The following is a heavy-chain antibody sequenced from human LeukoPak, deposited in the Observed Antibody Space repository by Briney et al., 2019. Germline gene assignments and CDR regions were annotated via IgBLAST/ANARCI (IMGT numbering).Heavy chain of an antibody. CDR3: ATSKDYHDSSGYARTLDY. Sequence: AASVKVSCKASGYTFTSYDMNWLRQATGQGLEWMGWMSPNSGNTGYAQKFQGRVTITAEEPTRTAYMELHSLRSEDTSIYYCATSKDYHDSSGYARTLDYWGQGNLVTVSS. V-gene: IGHV1-8*01. J-gene: IGHJ4*02. CDR2: MSPNSGNT. D-gene: IGHD3-22*01. CDR1: GYTFTSYD.